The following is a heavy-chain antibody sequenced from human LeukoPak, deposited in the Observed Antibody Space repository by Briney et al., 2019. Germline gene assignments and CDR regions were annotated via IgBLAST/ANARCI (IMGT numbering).Heavy chain of an antibody. J-gene: IGHJ4*02. CDR3: AKGEGSMLFDY. V-gene: IGHV3-30*18. Sequence: GRSLRLSCAASGFTFSSYGMHWVRQAPGKGLEWVAVISYDGSNKYYADSVKGRFTISRDSSKNTLYLQMNSLRAEDTAVYYCAKGEGSMLFDYWGQGTLVTVSS. CDR2: ISYDGSNK. D-gene: IGHD2-8*01. CDR1: GFTFSSYG.